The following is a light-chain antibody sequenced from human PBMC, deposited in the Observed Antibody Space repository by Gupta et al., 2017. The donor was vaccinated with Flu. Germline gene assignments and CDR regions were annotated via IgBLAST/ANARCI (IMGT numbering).Light chain of an antibody. CDR3: KQYVGTPHT. J-gene: IGKJ4*01. Sequence: DIQMTQSPSTLSASVGDRVTVPCRASQSIGPWLAWYQQKPGKAPNLLIYKSSILESGVPSRFSGGGSGTEFTLTINRLQADDFATYFCKQYVGTPHTFGQGTKVEIK. CDR2: KSS. CDR1: QSIGPW. V-gene: IGKV1-5*03.